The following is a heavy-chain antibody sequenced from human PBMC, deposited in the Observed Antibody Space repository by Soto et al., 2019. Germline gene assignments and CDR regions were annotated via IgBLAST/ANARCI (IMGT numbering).Heavy chain of an antibody. V-gene: IGHV3-23*01. CDR3: AKHIVVVPAAMGPGQLASSGYYYYGMDV. Sequence: PGGSLRLSCAASGFTFSSYAMSWVRQAPGKGLEWVSAISGSGGSTYYADSVKGRFTISRDNSKNTLYLQMNSLRAEDTAVYYCAKHIVVVPAAMGPGQLASSGYYYYGMDVWGQGTTVTVSS. CDR1: GFTFSSYA. CDR2: ISGSGGST. D-gene: IGHD2-2*01. J-gene: IGHJ6*02.